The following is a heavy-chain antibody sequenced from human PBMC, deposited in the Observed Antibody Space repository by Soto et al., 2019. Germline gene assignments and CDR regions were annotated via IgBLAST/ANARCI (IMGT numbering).Heavy chain of an antibody. Sequence: QVQLVQSGAEVKKPGASVKVFCKASGYTFTSYGISWVRQAPGQGLEWMGWISAYNGNTNYAQKLQGRVTMTTDTSTSTAYMELRSLRSDDTAVYYCARVGFDCSSTSCYTSWWFDPWGQGTLVTVSS. V-gene: IGHV1-18*04. CDR1: GYTFTSYG. CDR3: ARVGFDCSSTSCYTSWWFDP. CDR2: ISAYNGNT. D-gene: IGHD2-2*02. J-gene: IGHJ5*02.